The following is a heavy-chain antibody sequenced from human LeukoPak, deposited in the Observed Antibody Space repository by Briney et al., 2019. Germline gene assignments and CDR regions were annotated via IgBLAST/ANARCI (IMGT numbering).Heavy chain of an antibody. J-gene: IGHJ5*02. CDR1: GGSFSGYY. V-gene: IGHV4-34*01. D-gene: IGHD6-13*01. Sequence: SEALSLTCAVYGGSFSGYYWSWIRQPPGKGLEWIGEINHSGSTNYNPSLKSRVTISVDTSKNQFSLKLSSVTAADTAVYYCARGPRSSSWPSRRYNWFDPWGQGTLVTVSS. CDR3: ARGPRSSSWPSRRYNWFDP. CDR2: INHSGST.